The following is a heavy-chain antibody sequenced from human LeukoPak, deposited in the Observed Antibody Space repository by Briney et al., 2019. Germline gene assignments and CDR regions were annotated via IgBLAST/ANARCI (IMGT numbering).Heavy chain of an antibody. Sequence: SETLSLTCSVSGGSVSSYYWGWIRQPPGKGLEWIGYIYYGGTTYYNPSLKSQVTISVDTSSNHVSLRLTSVTATDTAVYFCARRGSSGHYGGWFDPWGPGTLVTVSS. CDR3: ARRGSSGHYGGWFDP. V-gene: IGHV4-59*08. J-gene: IGHJ5*02. CDR1: GGSVSSYY. CDR2: IYYGGTT. D-gene: IGHD6-19*01.